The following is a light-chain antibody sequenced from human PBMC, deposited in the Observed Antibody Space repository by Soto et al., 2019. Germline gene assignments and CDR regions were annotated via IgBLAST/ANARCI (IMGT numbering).Light chain of an antibody. CDR3: SSYTSRSTPV. CDR1: SSDVGTYKY. V-gene: IGLV2-14*01. CDR2: EVS. Sequence: QSALTQPASVSGSPGQSITISCTGTSSDVGTYKYVSRYQQLPGKAPKLMIYEVSNRPSGVSNRFSGSKSGNTASLTISELQAEDEADYYCSSYTSRSTPVFGGGTKLTVL. J-gene: IGLJ2*01.